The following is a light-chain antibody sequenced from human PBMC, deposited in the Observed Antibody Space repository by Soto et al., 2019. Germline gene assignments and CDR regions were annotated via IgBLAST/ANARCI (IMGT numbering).Light chain of an antibody. Sequence: DIVMTQSPLSLPVTPGEPASISCRSSQSLLHSNGYTYLGWYLQKPGQSPQLLIYLGSNRASGVPDRFSGSGSCTDFTLKISRVEAEDVGVYYCMQALHSPLTFGGAPKVEIK. CDR1: QSLLHSNGYTY. CDR2: LGS. V-gene: IGKV2-28*01. J-gene: IGKJ4*01. CDR3: MQALHSPLT.